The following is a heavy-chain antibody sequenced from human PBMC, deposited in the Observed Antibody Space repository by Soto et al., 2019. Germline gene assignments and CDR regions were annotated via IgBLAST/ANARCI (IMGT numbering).Heavy chain of an antibody. Sequence: SETLSLTCSVSGGSMSSGDYYWSWIRQHPGKGLEWIGYINYSGSTYYNPSLKSRVTISVDTSKSQFSLNLSSVTAADTAVYYCARGGWADTAGFDPWGQGTLVTVSS. J-gene: IGHJ5*02. CDR1: GGSMSSGDYY. CDR2: INYSGST. D-gene: IGHD5-18*01. V-gene: IGHV4-31*03. CDR3: ARGGWADTAGFDP.